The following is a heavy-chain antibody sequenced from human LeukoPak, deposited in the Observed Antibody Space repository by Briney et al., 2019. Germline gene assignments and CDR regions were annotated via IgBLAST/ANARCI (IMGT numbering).Heavy chain of an antibody. CDR3: ARDIAPTFIYDSSGYYPDY. CDR1: GGTFSSYA. D-gene: IGHD3-22*01. V-gene: IGHV1-69*04. Sequence: GASVKVSCKASGGTFSSYAISWVRQAPGQGLEWMGRIIPILGIANYAQKFQGRVTITADKSTSTAYMELSSLRSEDTAVYYCARDIAPTFIYDSSGYYPDYWGQGTLVTVSS. CDR2: IIPILGIA. J-gene: IGHJ4*02.